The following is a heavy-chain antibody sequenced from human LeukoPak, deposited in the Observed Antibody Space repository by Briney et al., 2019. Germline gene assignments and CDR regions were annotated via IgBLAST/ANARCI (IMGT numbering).Heavy chain of an antibody. CDR2: INPSGGST. CDR3: ARVMDYYDSSGYYWDY. D-gene: IGHD3-22*01. CDR1: GYTFTSYY. V-gene: IGHV1-46*01. Sequence: ASVEASCKASGYTFTSYYMHWVRQAPGQGLEWMGIINPSGGSTSYAQKFQGRVTMTRDTSTSTVYMELSSLRSEDTAVYYCARVMDYYDSSGYYWDYWGQGTLVTVSS. J-gene: IGHJ4*02.